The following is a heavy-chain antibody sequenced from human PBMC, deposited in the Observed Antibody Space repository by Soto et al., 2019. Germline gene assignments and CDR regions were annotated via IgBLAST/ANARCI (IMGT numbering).Heavy chain of an antibody. J-gene: IGHJ6*03. CDR3: ARESGGTAATLGYYYFYMDV. CDR1: GYAFSQFY. Sequence: QVQLVQSGAEVKKPGASVKVSCKASGYAFSQFYIHWMRQAPGQGLEWMGWINPNSGRTKFAQNFQGWVPKTRDTFIKTVYVELSGLRSDATALYYWARESGGTAATLGYYYFYMDVWGKGTTVTVSS. CDR2: INPNSGRT. D-gene: IGHD1-26*01. V-gene: IGHV1-2*04.